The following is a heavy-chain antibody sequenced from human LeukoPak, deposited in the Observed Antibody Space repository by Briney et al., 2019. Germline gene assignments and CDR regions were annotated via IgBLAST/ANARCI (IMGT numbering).Heavy chain of an antibody. Sequence: PGGSLRLSCAASGFTFNRYWMSWVRQAPGKGLECVANIKEDGREKYYIDSVKGRFTISRDNAKNSLYLQMNSLRADDTAVYFCARLPLTERRHFEYWGQGTLVTVSS. J-gene: IGHJ4*02. D-gene: IGHD5-24*01. CDR1: GFTFNRYW. V-gene: IGHV3-7*05. CDR2: IKEDGREK. CDR3: ARLPLTERRHFEY.